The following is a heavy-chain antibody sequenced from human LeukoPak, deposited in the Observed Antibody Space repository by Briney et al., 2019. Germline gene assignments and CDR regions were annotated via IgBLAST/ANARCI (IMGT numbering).Heavy chain of an antibody. CDR3: ARADISGWFDP. Sequence: SETLSLTCTVSGGPISSSGYYWGWIRQPPGKGLEYFASIDSSGNTYYNPSLKSRVTISVDTSKNQFSLKLSSVTAADTAVYYCARADISGWFDPWGQGTLVTVSS. J-gene: IGHJ5*02. CDR2: IDSSGNT. CDR1: GGPISSSGYY. D-gene: IGHD2-21*01. V-gene: IGHV4-39*07.